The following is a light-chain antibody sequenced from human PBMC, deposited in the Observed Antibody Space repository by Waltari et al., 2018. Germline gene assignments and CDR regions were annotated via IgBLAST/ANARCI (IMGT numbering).Light chain of an antibody. CDR1: QSVYSD. CDR3: QQYISWPRT. CDR2: GAS. Sequence: ETVMTQSPATLSVSPGERATLSCGASQSVYSDLAWYQQKPGQAPRLLIFGASTRATGIPARFSGSGSGTEFTLTISSLQSGDSAVYDCQQYISWPRTFGQGTKLEI. V-gene: IGKV3-15*01. J-gene: IGKJ2*01.